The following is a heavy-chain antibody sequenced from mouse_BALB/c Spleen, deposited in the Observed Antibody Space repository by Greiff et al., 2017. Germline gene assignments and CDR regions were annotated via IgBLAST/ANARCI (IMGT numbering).Heavy chain of an antibody. V-gene: IGHV1-87*01. D-gene: IGHD1-1*01. CDR1: GYTFTSYW. CDR2: IYPGNSDT. CDR3: ASYQAWFAY. Sequence: QVQLQQSGTVLARPGASVKMSCKASGYTFTSYWMHWVKQRPGQGLEWIGAIYPGNSDTSYNQKFKDKATLTADKSSSTAYMQLSSLTSEDSAVYYCASYQAWFAYWGQGTLVTVSA. J-gene: IGHJ3*01.